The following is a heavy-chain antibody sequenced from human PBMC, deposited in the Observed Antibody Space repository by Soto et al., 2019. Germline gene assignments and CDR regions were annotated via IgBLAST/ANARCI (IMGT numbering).Heavy chain of an antibody. V-gene: IGHV1-46*01. Sequence: QVSLVQSGAEVKKPGASVKVSCKASGYTFTSYYVHWVRQAPGQGLEWMGIINPSGATTTYAQNFPGRVAMTMDTATSTVYMELSSLRSEDTAVYYCARRDCFSSSCYFKYWGQGTLVTVSS. CDR2: INPSGATT. D-gene: IGHD2-2*01. CDR1: GYTFTSYY. J-gene: IGHJ4*02. CDR3: ARRDCFSSSCYFKY.